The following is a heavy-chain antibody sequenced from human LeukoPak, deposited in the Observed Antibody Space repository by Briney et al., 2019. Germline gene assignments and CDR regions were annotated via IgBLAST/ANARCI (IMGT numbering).Heavy chain of an antibody. CDR2: IYSGGST. CDR3: ARDPEGAAADSYYYYGMDV. V-gene: IGHV3-66*01. CDR1: GFTVSSNY. Sequence: GGSLRLSCAASGFTVSSNYMSWVRQAPGKGLEWVPVIYSGGSTYYADSVKGRFTISRDNSKNTLYLQMNSLRAEDTAVYYCARDPEGAAADSYYYYGMDVWGQGTTVTVSS. J-gene: IGHJ6*02. D-gene: IGHD6-13*01.